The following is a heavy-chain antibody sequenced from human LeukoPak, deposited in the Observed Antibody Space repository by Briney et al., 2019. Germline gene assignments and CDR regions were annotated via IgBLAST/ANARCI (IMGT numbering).Heavy chain of an antibody. CDR1: GGSFSGYY. D-gene: IGHD3-22*01. Sequence: ETLSLTCAVYGGSFSGYYWSWIRQPPGKGLEWIGEINHSGSTNYNPSLKSRVTISVDTSKNQFSLKLSSVTAADTAVYYCGRSYYYDSSGYYPFGYWGQGTLVTVSS. CDR3: GRSYYYDSSGYYPFGY. J-gene: IGHJ4*02. V-gene: IGHV4-34*01. CDR2: INHSGST.